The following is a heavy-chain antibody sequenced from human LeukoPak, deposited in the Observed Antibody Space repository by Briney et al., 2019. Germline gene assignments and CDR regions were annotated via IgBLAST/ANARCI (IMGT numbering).Heavy chain of an antibody. CDR3: ARDGVVVVPMNDAFDI. J-gene: IGHJ3*02. D-gene: IGHD2-2*01. Sequence: GGSLRLSCAASGFTFSSYSMNWVRQAPGKRLEWVSSISSSSSYIYYADSVKGRFTISRDNAKNSLYLQMNSLRAEDTAVYYCARDGVVVVPMNDAFDIWGQGTMVTVSS. CDR2: ISSSSSYI. CDR1: GFTFSSYS. V-gene: IGHV3-21*01.